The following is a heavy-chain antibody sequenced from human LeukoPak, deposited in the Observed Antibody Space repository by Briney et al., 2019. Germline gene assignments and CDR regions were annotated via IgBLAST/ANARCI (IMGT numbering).Heavy chain of an antibody. CDR3: VGTFTVFGVVSTIE. J-gene: IGHJ4*02. Sequence: PGGSLRLSCAASGFTFSSYSMNWVRQAPGKGVEWVSSISSSSSYIYYADSVRGRFSISRDNSQNTVFLQMSSLRVDDTAAYYCVGTFTVFGVVSTIEWGQGTLVTVSS. D-gene: IGHD3-3*01. CDR2: ISSSSSYI. V-gene: IGHV3-21*04. CDR1: GFTFSSYS.